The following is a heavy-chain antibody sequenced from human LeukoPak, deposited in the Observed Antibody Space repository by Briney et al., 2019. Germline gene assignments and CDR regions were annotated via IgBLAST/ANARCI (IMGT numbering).Heavy chain of an antibody. J-gene: IGHJ4*02. D-gene: IGHD1-26*01. CDR1: GYTLTELS. CDR2: FDPEDGET. V-gene: IGHV1-24*01. CDR3: ATGWVMGAKTALDY. Sequence: ASVKVSCKVSGYTLTELSMHWVRQAPGKGLEWMGGFDPEDGETIYAQKFQGRVTMTEDTSTDTAYMELSSLRPEDTAVYYCATGWVMGAKTALDYWGQGTLVTVSS.